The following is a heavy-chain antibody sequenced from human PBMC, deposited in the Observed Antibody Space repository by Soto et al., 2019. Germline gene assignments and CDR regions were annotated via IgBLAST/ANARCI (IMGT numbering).Heavy chain of an antibody. CDR3: ARSVRGYYVVDD. V-gene: IGHV4-59*08. J-gene: IGHJ4*02. CDR2: MHHSGST. Sequence: SETLSLTCTVSGVSITSHYWSWIRQSPGKGLEWIAYMHHSGSTTYNPSLKSRVTISVDTSKTQSSLILRSVTAADTAVYYCARSVRGYYVVDDWGQGTLVTVSS. D-gene: IGHD1-26*01. CDR1: GVSITSHY.